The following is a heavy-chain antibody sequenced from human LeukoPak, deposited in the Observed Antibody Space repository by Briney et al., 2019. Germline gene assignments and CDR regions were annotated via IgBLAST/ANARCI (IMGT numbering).Heavy chain of an antibody. Sequence: SVKVSCKASGGTSSSYAISWVRQAPGQGLEWMGGIIPIFGTANYAQKFQDRVTITADKSTSTAYMELSSLRSEDTAVYYCARPKYDFWSGSYFDYWGQGTLVTVSS. CDR2: IIPIFGTA. CDR1: GGTSSSYA. V-gene: IGHV1-69*06. CDR3: ARPKYDFWSGSYFDY. J-gene: IGHJ4*02. D-gene: IGHD3-3*01.